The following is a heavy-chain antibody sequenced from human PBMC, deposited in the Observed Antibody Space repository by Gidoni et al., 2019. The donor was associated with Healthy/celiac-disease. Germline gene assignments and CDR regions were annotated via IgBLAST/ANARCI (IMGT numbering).Heavy chain of an antibody. CDR2: IKSKTDGGTT. D-gene: IGHD4-17*01. Sequence: EVQLVESGGGLVKPGGSLRPSCAASGFTFSNAWMSWVRQAPGKGLEWVGRIKSKTDGGTTDYAAPVKGRFTISRDDSKNTLYLQMNSLKTEDTAVYYCTTDNGDYVGGGYWGQGTLVTVSS. CDR3: TTDNGDYVGGGY. V-gene: IGHV3-15*01. CDR1: GFTFSNAW. J-gene: IGHJ4*02.